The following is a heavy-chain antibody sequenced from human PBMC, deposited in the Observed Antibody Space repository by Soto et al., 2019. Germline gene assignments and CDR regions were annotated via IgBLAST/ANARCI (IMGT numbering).Heavy chain of an antibody. CDR1: GFTFRSYS. CDR2: ISSNGGST. D-gene: IGHD3-16*01. J-gene: IGHJ4*02. Sequence: LRLSCSASGFTFRSYSMHWVRQAPGKGLEYVSAISSNGGSTYYADSAKGRFTISRDNSKNTLYLQMSSLRAEDTAVYYCVKVYAPKNYYFDYWGQGTLVTVSS. CDR3: VKVYAPKNYYFDY. V-gene: IGHV3-64D*06.